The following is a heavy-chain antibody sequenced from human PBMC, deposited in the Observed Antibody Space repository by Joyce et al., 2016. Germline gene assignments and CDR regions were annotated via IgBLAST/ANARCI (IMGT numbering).Heavy chain of an antibody. CDR3: ARDRSHGYTYEDMDY. V-gene: IGHV3-30*03. Sequence: QVQLVESGGGVVQPGRSLRVSCAASGFTFSAFAMHWVRQDPGKVLDWVAGISHDGSNKFYADSVKGRFTISRDKSKNTLYLQMNSLRVEDTAVYYCARDRSHGYTYEDMDYWGQGNLVTVSS. CDR1: GFTFSAFA. D-gene: IGHD5-18*01. J-gene: IGHJ4*02. CDR2: ISHDGSNK.